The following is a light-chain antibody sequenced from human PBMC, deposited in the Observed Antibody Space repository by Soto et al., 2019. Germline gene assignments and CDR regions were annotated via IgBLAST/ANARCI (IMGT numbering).Light chain of an antibody. CDR2: DNN. CDR1: SSNNGAGYD. V-gene: IGLV1-40*01. Sequence: QSVLTQPPSVSGAPGQRVTISCTGSSSNNGAGYDVHWYQQLPETAPKLLIYDNNNRPSGVPDRFSGSKSGTSASLAITGLQAEDEADYYCQSYDSSLSAWVFGGGTKLTVL. CDR3: QSYDSSLSAWV. J-gene: IGLJ2*01.